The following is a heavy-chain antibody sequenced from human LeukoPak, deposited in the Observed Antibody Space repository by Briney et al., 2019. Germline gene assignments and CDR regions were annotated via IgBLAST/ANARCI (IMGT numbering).Heavy chain of an antibody. J-gene: IGHJ4*02. V-gene: IGHV1-46*01. D-gene: IGHD1-26*01. CDR1: GYTFISYY. CDR3: ASSESYYLDFDY. CDR2: INPSGVST. Sequence: ASVKVSCKASGYTFISYYMHWVRQAPGQGLEGRGVINPSGVSTSYPQKFQGRVTMTRDTSTSTVHMELSSLRSEDTAVYYCASSESYYLDFDYWGQGTLVTVSS.